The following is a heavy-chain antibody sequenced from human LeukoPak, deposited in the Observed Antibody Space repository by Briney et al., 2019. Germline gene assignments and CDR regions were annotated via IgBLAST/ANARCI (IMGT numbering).Heavy chain of an antibody. CDR2: IIPMYGTP. CDR3: ARQPPIRGVILGSHFDY. Sequence: SVKVSCKAFGCTFSNYTVVWVRQVPGQGPEWMGAIIPMYGTPSYAQKFQGRVTISADESTSTAYMELNSLRSEDTAVYYCARQPPIRGVILGSHFDYWGQGTLVTVSS. CDR1: GCTFSNYT. V-gene: IGHV1-69*01. J-gene: IGHJ4*02. D-gene: IGHD3-16*01.